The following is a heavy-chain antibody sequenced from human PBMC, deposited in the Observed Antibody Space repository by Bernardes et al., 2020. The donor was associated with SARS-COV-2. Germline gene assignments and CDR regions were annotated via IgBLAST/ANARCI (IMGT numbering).Heavy chain of an antibody. CDR3: ARGPGITIFGVVMPGLYFDD. CDR1: GGSFSGYY. V-gene: IGHV4-34*01. Sequence: SETLSLTCAVYGGSFSGYYWSWIRQPPGKGLEWIGEINHSGSTKYNPSLKSRVTISVDTSKNQFSLKLSSVTAADTAVYYCARGPGITIFGVVMPGLYFDDWGQGTLVTVSS. D-gene: IGHD3-3*01. CDR2: INHSGST. J-gene: IGHJ4*02.